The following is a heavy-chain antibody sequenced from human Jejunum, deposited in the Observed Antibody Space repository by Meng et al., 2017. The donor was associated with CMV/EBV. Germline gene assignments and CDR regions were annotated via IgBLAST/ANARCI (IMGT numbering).Heavy chain of an antibody. D-gene: IGHD4-11*01. J-gene: IGHJ4*02. V-gene: IGHV3-30-3*01. CDR3: AREDDYRNYFDH. Sequence: SGFTFRNYPMPWVRQAPGKGLEWLAVISADGNTKYHADSVMGRFTISRDNSKNTLSLQMNGLRGEDTAVYYCAREDDYRNYFDHWGRGTQVTVSS. CDR2: ISADGNTK. CDR1: GFTFRNYP.